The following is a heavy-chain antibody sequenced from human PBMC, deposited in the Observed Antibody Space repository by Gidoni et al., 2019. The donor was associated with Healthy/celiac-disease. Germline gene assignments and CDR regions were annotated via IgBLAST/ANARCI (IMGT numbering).Heavy chain of an antibody. Sequence: QVQLVESGGGLVKPGGSLRLSCAASGFTFSDYYMSWIRQAPGKGLEWVSYISSSSSYTNYADSVKGRFTISRDNAKNSLYLQMNSLRAEDTAVYYCAREVHPVMITFGGVIVISHGAFDYWGQGTLVTVSS. D-gene: IGHD3-16*02. CDR1: GFTFSDYY. CDR3: AREVHPVMITFGGVIVISHGAFDY. CDR2: ISSSSSYT. V-gene: IGHV3-11*05. J-gene: IGHJ4*02.